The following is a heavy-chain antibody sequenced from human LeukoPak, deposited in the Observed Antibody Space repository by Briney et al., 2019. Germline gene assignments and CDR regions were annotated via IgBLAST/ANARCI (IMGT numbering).Heavy chain of an antibody. CDR1: GFTFSNAW. D-gene: IGHD3-22*01. Sequence: PGGSLRLSCAAAGFTFSNAWMSWVRQAPGKGQERVGRIKSKTDGGTTDYAAPVKGRFTISRDDTRNMLYLQMNSLKTEDTAVYFCTAEFSTTMIVMLGAFDIWGQGTMVTVSS. J-gene: IGHJ3*02. CDR3: TAEFSTTMIVMLGAFDI. V-gene: IGHV3-15*01. CDR2: IKSKTDGGTT.